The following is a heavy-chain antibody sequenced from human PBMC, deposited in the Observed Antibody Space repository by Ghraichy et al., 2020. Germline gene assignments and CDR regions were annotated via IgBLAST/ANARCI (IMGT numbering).Heavy chain of an antibody. J-gene: IGHJ4*02. CDR3: ARGNPFDL. CDR1: GGSISIYY. Sequence: SETLSLTCTVSGGSISIYYWSWIRQPPGQGLEWIGYIYYSGSTTYNPSLKSRVTISVDTSKIQFSLKLNSVTAADTAVYFCARGNPFDLWGQGTLVTVSS. V-gene: IGHV4-59*01. CDR2: IYYSGST.